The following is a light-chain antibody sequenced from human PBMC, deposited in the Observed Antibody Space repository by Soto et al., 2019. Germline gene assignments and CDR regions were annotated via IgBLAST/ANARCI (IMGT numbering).Light chain of an antibody. CDR2: KAS. Sequence: DIQMTQSPSSLSASVGDRFTITCRASQSISSWLAWYQQKPGKAPKLLIYKASSLESGVPSRFSGSGSGTEFTLTISSLQSEDFAVYYCQQYNNWPFTFGGGTKVDTK. CDR1: QSISSW. V-gene: IGKV1-5*03. J-gene: IGKJ4*01. CDR3: QQYNNWPFT.